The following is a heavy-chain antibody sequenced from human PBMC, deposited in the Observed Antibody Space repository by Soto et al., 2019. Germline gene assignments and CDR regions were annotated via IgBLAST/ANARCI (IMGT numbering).Heavy chain of an antibody. CDR2: IHFGGNT. Sequence: LRLSCAASGFTVSGDYVSWVRQAPGKGLECVSVIHFGGNTYYADSVKGRFTVSRDNSKNTLYLRMNSLRVEDTAIYFCTKVSPQWLVHDYWGQGTLVTAPQ. J-gene: IGHJ4*02. D-gene: IGHD6-19*01. CDR3: TKVSPQWLVHDY. V-gene: IGHV3-53*01. CDR1: GFTVSGDY.